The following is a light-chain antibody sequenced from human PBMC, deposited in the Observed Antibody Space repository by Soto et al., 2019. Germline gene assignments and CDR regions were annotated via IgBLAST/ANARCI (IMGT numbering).Light chain of an antibody. CDR1: QSINNW. CDR3: RQYESFPRT. Sequence: DIQMTQSPSTLSASVGDRVTITCRASQSINNWLAWYQQKPGKAPKLFIYKASTLESGVPSRFSGSGSGTEFTLSISSLQPDDFETYFCRQYESFPRTFGQGTKMEIK. CDR2: KAS. V-gene: IGKV1-5*03. J-gene: IGKJ1*01.